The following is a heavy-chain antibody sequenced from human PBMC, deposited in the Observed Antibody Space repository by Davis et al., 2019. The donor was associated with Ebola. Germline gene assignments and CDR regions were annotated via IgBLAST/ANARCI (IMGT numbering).Heavy chain of an antibody. Sequence: AASVKVSCKASGYTFTSHDINWVRQATGQGLEWVGWMNPNSGNTGYAQKFQGRVTMTRNTSINTAYMELSSLRSEDTAVYYCAHLGPQRYCSGGGCHGYLDYWGQGTLVTVSS. CDR3: AHLGPQRYCSGGGCHGYLDY. V-gene: IGHV1-8*01. D-gene: IGHD2-15*01. CDR1: GYTFTSHD. J-gene: IGHJ4*02. CDR2: MNPNSGNT.